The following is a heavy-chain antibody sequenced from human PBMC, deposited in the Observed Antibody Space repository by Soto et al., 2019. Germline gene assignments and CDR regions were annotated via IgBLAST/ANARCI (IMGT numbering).Heavy chain of an antibody. V-gene: IGHV3-48*01. CDR2: ISSSSSTI. Sequence: EVQLVESGGGLVXPGGXLRLSCAASGFTFSSYSMNWVRQAPGKGLEWVSYISSSSSTIYYADSVKGRFTISRDNAKNSLYLQMNSLRAEDTAVYYCARHPERIAEIGWFDPWGQGTLVTVSS. J-gene: IGHJ5*02. CDR3: ARHPERIAEIGWFDP. CDR1: GFTFSSYS. D-gene: IGHD6-13*01.